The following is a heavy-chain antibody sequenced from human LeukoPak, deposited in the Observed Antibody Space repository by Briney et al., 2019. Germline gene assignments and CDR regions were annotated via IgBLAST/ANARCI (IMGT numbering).Heavy chain of an antibody. CDR1: GFTVSSNF. J-gene: IGHJ6*02. V-gene: IGHV3-66*01. CDR3: ASDSEQQVDTSDV. CDR2: TYSDGST. Sequence: PGGSLRLSCAASGFTVSSNFWTWVRRAPGKGLEWVSSTYSDGSTYYADSVKGRFTISRDSSNNTVYLQMNSLRAEDTALYYCASDSEQQVDTSDVWGQGTTVTVSS. D-gene: IGHD6-13*01.